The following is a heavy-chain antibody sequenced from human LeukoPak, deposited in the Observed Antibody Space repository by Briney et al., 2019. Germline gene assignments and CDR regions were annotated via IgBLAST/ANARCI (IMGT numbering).Heavy chain of an antibody. D-gene: IGHD6-13*01. Sequence: SETLSLACAVYGGSFSGYYWSWIRQPPGKGLEWIGEINHSGSTNYNPSLKSRVTISVDTSKNQFSLKLSSVTAADTAVYYCAGDAPWGSSWYRGYNWFDPWVQGTLVTVSS. CDR2: INHSGST. CDR3: AGDAPWGSSWYRGYNWFDP. V-gene: IGHV4-34*01. J-gene: IGHJ5*02. CDR1: GGSFSGYY.